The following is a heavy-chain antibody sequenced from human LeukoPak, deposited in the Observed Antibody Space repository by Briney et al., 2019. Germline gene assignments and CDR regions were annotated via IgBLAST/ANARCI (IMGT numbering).Heavy chain of an antibody. Sequence: GGSLRLSCAASGFAFGNYAMGWVRQAPGKGLEWVSSIDSSGSYTPSADSVKGRFTISRDNSENTVYLQMNSLRAEDTALYYCAKGADLDLVVVPAVRHWGQGTLVTVSS. CDR2: IDSSGSYT. D-gene: IGHD2-2*03. J-gene: IGHJ4*02. V-gene: IGHV3-23*01. CDR1: GFAFGNYA. CDR3: AKGADLDLVVVPAVRH.